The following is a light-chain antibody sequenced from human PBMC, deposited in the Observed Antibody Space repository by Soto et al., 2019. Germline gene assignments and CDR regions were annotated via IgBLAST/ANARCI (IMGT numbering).Light chain of an antibody. CDR1: QSVDKY. Sequence: EIVLTQSPATLSFSPGERATLSCRASQSVDKYLVWYQQKPGQAPRLLIYDASSRATGIPARFSGSGSGTDFTLTITILEPEYFAVYYCQQRTNWPLTFGGGTKLEIK. CDR2: DAS. CDR3: QQRTNWPLT. J-gene: IGKJ4*01. V-gene: IGKV3-11*01.